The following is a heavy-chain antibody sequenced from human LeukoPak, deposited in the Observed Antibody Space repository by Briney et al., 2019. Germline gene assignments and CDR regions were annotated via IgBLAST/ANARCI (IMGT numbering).Heavy chain of an antibody. D-gene: IGHD4-23*01. CDR2: ISSSGSTI. Sequence: PGGSLRLSCAASGFTFSDYYMSWIRQAPGKGLEWVSYISSSGSTIYYADSVKGRFTISRNNAKNSLYLQMNSLRAEDTAVYYCARVDNTVVTRGAFDYWGQGTLVTVSS. CDR3: ARVDNTVVTRGAFDY. CDR1: GFTFSDYY. V-gene: IGHV3-11*01. J-gene: IGHJ4*02.